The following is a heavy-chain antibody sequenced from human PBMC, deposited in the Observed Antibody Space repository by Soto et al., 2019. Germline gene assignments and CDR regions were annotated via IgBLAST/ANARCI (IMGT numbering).Heavy chain of an antibody. CDR2: IKSKTDGGTT. J-gene: IGHJ4*02. CDR3: TTDSPSYYYDSSGYYTSAFDY. CDR1: RFTFSNAW. V-gene: IGHV3-15*01. Sequence: EVQLVESGGGLVKPGGSLRLSCAANRFTFSNAWIRWVRQAPGKGLEWVGRIKSKTDGGTTDYAAPVKGRFTISRDDSKNTLYLQMNSLKTEDTAVYYCTTDSPSYYYDSSGYYTSAFDYWGQGTLVTVSS. D-gene: IGHD3-22*01.